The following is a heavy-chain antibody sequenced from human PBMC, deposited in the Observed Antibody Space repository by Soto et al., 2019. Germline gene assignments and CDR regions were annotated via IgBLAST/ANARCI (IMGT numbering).Heavy chain of an antibody. D-gene: IGHD3-10*01. V-gene: IGHV4-34*01. CDR1: GWSFSGYY. CDR3: VTSLWFGTQPEI. CDR2: ISPSGTT. J-gene: IGHJ4*02. Sequence: QVQLQQWGAGLLKPSETLSLTCAVYGWSFSGYYWSWFRQPPGKGLEWIGEISPSGTTKYIPSLQSSVTMSADTSNNQFSLKVTSVTAADTAVYSCVTSLWFGTQPEIWGQGALVTVSS.